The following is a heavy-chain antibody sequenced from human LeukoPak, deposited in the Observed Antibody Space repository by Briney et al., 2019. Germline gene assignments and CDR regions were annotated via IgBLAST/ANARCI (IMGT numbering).Heavy chain of an antibody. Sequence: PGGSLRLSCAASGFTFNSYAMHWVRQAPGKGREWVAVISYDGSSKYYTDSVKGRFTISRDDSKNTLYLQMNSLRAEDTAIYYCVRDKLYLRSHDVFDMWGQGTMVTVSS. CDR2: ISYDGSSK. J-gene: IGHJ3*02. D-gene: IGHD1-1*01. CDR1: GFTFNSYA. CDR3: VRDKLYLRSHDVFDM. V-gene: IGHV3-30-3*01.